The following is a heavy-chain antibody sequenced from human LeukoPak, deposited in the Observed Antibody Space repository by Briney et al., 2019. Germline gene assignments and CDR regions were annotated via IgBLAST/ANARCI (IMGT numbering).Heavy chain of an antibody. D-gene: IGHD2-21*02. CDR2: ISHDSDNI. V-gene: IGHV3-48*02. CDR3: ARDSDWAFNY. Sequence: GGSLRLSCAASGFPFSSYVMSWVRQAPGKGLEWVAYISHDSDNIYYPDFVKGRFTISRDNAENSLYLQMNSLRDEDTAIYYCARDSDWAFNYWGQGTRVIVSS. J-gene: IGHJ4*02. CDR1: GFPFSSYV.